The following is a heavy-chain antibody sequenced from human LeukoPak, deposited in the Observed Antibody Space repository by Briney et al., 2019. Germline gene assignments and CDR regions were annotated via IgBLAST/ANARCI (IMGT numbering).Heavy chain of an antibody. CDR2: INHSGRK. D-gene: IGHD2-2*01. V-gene: IGHV4-34*01. CDR3: ARGLSRDIVVVPAANIFYY. CDR1: GGLLSGYY. J-gene: IGHJ4*02. Sequence: SETLSLTCAVYGGLLSGYYWSWVRQPQGKGMEWNGEINHSGRKNYNTCLKRRVTISVDTSKNHFSLKLSSVTAADTAVYYFARGLSRDIVVVPAANIFYYWGQGTLVTVSS.